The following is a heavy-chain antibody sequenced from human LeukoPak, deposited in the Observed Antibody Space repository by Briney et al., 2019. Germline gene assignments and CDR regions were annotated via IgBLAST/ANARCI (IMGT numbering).Heavy chain of an antibody. CDR1: GGTISSGDYY. D-gene: IGHD1-26*01. CDR3: ARSQTGYTGSYGLFDP. V-gene: IGHV4-61*08. CDR2: MFYSGST. J-gene: IGHJ5*02. Sequence: SETLSLTCTVSGGTISSGDYYWSWIRQPPGKGLEWIGYMFYSGSTSYNPSLKSRVTISLDTSKNQFSLKVTSVTAADTAMYYCARSQTGYTGSYGLFDPWGQGTLVTVSS.